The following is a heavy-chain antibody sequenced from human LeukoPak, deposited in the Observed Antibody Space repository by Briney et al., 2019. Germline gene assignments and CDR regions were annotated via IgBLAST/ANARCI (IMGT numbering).Heavy chain of an antibody. CDR3: ARPQFWNPYYITY. CDR1: GYSFTSYW. V-gene: IGHV5-51*01. D-gene: IGHD1-1*01. CDR2: IYPGDSDT. J-gene: IGHJ4*02. Sequence: GESLELSCKGSGYSFTSYWIGWVLQMPGKGLEWMGIIYPGDSDTRYSPSFQGQVTISADKSISTAYLQWSSLKASDTAMYYCARPQFWNPYYITYCGQGTLVTVSS.